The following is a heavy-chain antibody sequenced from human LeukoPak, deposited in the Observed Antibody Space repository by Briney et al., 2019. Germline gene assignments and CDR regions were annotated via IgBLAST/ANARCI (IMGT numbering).Heavy chain of an antibody. CDR3: ARVAAAGTVDYYYGMDV. D-gene: IGHD6-13*01. CDR1: GFTFSSYG. V-gene: IGHV3-33*01. J-gene: IGHJ6*02. CDR2: IWYDGSNK. Sequence: GGSLRLSCAASGFTFSSYGMHWVRQAPGKVLEWVAVIWYDGSNKYYADSVKGRFTISRDNSKNTLYLQMNSLRAEDTAVYYCARVAAAGTVDYYYGMDVWGQGTTVTVSS.